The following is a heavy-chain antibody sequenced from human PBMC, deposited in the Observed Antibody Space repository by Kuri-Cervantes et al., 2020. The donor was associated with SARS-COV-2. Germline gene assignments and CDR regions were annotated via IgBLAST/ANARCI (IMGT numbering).Heavy chain of an antibody. CDR3: ARIQAATVIADY. Sequence: SGPTLVKPTQTLTLTCTFSGFSLSTNGMGVSWIRQPPGKALEWLARIDWDDDKYYSTSLETRLAISKDTSKNQVVLTMTNVDPVDTATYYCARIQAATVIADYWGQGTLVTVSS. CDR2: IDWDDDK. V-gene: IGHV2-70*11. J-gene: IGHJ4*02. D-gene: IGHD4-11*01. CDR1: GFSLSTNGMG.